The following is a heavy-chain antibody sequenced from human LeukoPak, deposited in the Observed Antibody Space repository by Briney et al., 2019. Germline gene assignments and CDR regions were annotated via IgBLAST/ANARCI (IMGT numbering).Heavy chain of an antibody. CDR3: ARDRGPKGSSWYPGYYYYGMDV. V-gene: IGHV4-59*01. J-gene: IGHJ6*02. CDR2: IYYSGST. CDR1: GGSISSYY. D-gene: IGHD6-13*01. Sequence: PSETLSLTCTVSGGSISSYYWSWIRQPPGKGLEWIGYIYYSGSTNYNPSLKSRVTISVDTSKNQFSLKLSSVTAADTAVYYCARDRGPKGSSWYPGYYYYGMDVWGQGTTVTVSS.